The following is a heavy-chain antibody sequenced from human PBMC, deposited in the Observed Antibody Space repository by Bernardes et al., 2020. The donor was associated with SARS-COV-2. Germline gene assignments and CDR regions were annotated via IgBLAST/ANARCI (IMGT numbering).Heavy chain of an antibody. CDR1: GGTFSSYA. Sequence: SVKVSCKASGGTFSSYAISWVRQAPGQGLEWMGRIIPILGIANYAQKFQGRVTITADKSTSTAYMELSSLRSEDTAVYYCARGAFLMTTALYGMDVWGQGTTVTVSS. V-gene: IGHV1-69*04. D-gene: IGHD4-4*01. CDR2: IIPILGIA. CDR3: ARGAFLMTTALYGMDV. J-gene: IGHJ6*02.